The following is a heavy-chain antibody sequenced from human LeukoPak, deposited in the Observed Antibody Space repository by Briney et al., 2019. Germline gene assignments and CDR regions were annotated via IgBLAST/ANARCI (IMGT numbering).Heavy chain of an antibody. CDR1: GGSISSGSYY. CDR3: ARDRDDYVWGSYRSPNHWFDP. V-gene: IGHV4-61*02. D-gene: IGHD3-16*02. J-gene: IGHJ5*02. Sequence: KPSETLSLTCTVSGGSISSGSYYWSWIRQPAGKGLEWIGRIYTSGSTNYNPSLKSRVTISVDTSKNQFSLKLSSVTAADTAVYYCARDRDDYVWGSYRSPNHWFDPWGQGTLVTVSS. CDR2: IYTSGST.